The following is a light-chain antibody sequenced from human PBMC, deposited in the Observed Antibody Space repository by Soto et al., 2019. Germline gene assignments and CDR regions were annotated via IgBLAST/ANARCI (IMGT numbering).Light chain of an antibody. V-gene: IGKV3-20*01. J-gene: IGKJ1*01. Sequence: EIVLTQSPGTLSLSPGERATLSCRASQSVSSSYLAWYQQKPGQAPRLLIYGASSRATGIPDRFSGSGSGTDFTLTISRLEPEDSAVYYCQQYSRSPSTFGQGTNVEIK. CDR1: QSVSSSY. CDR2: GAS. CDR3: QQYSRSPST.